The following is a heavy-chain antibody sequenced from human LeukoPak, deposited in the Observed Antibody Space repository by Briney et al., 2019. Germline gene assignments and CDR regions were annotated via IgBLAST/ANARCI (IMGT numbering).Heavy chain of an antibody. Sequence: GRSLRLSCAASGFTFSSYGMHWVRQAPVKGLEWVAVISYDGSNKYYADSVKGRFTISRDNSKNTLYLQMNSLRAEDTAVYYCAKATYYYDSSGFWGDYWGQGTLVTVSS. D-gene: IGHD3-22*01. J-gene: IGHJ4*02. CDR2: ISYDGSNK. CDR3: AKATYYYDSSGFWGDY. V-gene: IGHV3-30*18. CDR1: GFTFSSYG.